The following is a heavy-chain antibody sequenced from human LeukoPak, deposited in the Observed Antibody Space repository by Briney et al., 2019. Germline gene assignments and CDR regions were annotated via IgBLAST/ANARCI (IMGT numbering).Heavy chain of an antibody. CDR1: GGSFSGYY. D-gene: IGHD2-15*01. V-gene: IGHV4-34*01. Sequence: PSETLSLTCAVYGGSFSGYYWSWIRQPPGKGLGWIGEINHSGSTNYNPSLRSRVTISVATSTNQFSLKLSSVTAADTALYYCARGRVVVAAYRYYFDYWGQGTLVTVSS. J-gene: IGHJ4*02. CDR3: ARGRVVVAAYRYYFDY. CDR2: INHSGST.